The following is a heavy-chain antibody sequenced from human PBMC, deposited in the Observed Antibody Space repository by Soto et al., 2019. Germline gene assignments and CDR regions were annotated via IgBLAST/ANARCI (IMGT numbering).Heavy chain of an antibody. D-gene: IGHD2-15*01. V-gene: IGHV4-59*12. CDR3: ARGGRGGSRPTNS. Sequence: PSETLSLTCTVSGGSISSYYWSWIRQPPGKGLEWIGYIYYSGSTNYNPSLKSRVTISVDTSKNQFSLKLTSVTAADTAIYYCARGGRGGSRPTNSWGQGTLVTVSS. CDR2: IYYSGST. CDR1: GGSISSYY. J-gene: IGHJ4*02.